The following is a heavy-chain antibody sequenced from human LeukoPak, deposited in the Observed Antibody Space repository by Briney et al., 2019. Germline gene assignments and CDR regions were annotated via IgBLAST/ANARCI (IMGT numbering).Heavy chain of an antibody. CDR3: ASLYSSGWNYFDY. CDR1: GGSISSRSYY. D-gene: IGHD6-19*01. CDR2: IYYSGCT. V-gene: IGHV4-39*01. J-gene: IGHJ4*02. Sequence: PSETLSLTCSVSGGSISSRSYYWGWIRQPPGKGSEWIGSIYYSGCTYYNPSLRSRLTISVDTSKNHFSLKLTSVTAADTAVYYCASLYSSGWNYFDYWGQGTLVTVSS.